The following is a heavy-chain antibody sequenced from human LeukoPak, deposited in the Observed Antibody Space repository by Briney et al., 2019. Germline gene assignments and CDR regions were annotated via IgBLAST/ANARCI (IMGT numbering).Heavy chain of an antibody. CDR1: GFTFSSYG. CDR3: ANLDGYNADY. Sequence: GGSLRLSCAASGFTFSSYGMHWARQAPGKGLEWVAVISYDGSNKYYADSVKGRFTISRDNSKNTLYLQMNSLRAEDTAVYYCANLDGYNADYWGQGTLVTVSS. J-gene: IGHJ4*02. CDR2: ISYDGSNK. V-gene: IGHV3-30*18. D-gene: IGHD5-24*01.